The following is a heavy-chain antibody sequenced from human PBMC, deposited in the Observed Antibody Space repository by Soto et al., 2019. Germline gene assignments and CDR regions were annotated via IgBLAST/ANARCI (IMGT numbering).Heavy chain of an antibody. V-gene: IGHV1-3*01. CDR1: GYTFTSYA. Sequence: ASVKVSCKASGYTFTSYAMHWVRQAPGQRLEWMGWINAGNGNTKYSQKFQGRVTITRDTSASKAYMELSSLRSEDTAVYYCARDRDYYDSSGYYYKSLGWYFDLWGRGTLVTVSS. J-gene: IGHJ2*01. CDR2: INAGNGNT. D-gene: IGHD3-22*01. CDR3: ARDRDYYDSSGYYYKSLGWYFDL.